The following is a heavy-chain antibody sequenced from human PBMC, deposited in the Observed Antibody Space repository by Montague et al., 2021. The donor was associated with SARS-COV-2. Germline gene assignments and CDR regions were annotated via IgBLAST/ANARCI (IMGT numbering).Heavy chain of an antibody. V-gene: IGHV4-34*01. CDR3: ARQKRSDRSAYCEYPDMDV. CDR1: GGSFSGYY. CDR2: VSHSGGT. J-gene: IGHJ4*02. Sequence: SETLSLTCAVYGGSFSGYYWSWIRQPPGKGLEWIGCVSHSGGTYYNASLQSRVTISVDPSNNQFSLRLSSVTAADTAMYYCARQKRSDRSAYCEYPDMDVWGQGTLVSVSS. D-gene: IGHD3-16*02.